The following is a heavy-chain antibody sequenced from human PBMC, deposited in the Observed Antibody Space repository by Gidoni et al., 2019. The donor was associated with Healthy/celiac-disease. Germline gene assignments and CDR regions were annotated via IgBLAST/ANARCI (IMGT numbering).Heavy chain of an antibody. CDR3: ARDRQDKKIRFGESYYYYGMDV. J-gene: IGHJ6*02. Sequence: EVQLVESGGGLVQPGGSLRLSCAASGFTFSSYRMNWVRQAPGKGLEWVSYISSSSSTIYYADSVKGRFTISRDNAKNSLYLQMNSLRAEDTAVYYCARDRQDKKIRFGESYYYYGMDVWGQGTTVTVSS. D-gene: IGHD3-10*01. V-gene: IGHV3-48*01. CDR2: ISSSSSTI. CDR1: GFTFSSYR.